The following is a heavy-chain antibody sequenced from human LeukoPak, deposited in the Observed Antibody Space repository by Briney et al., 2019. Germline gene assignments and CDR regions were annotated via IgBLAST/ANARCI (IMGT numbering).Heavy chain of an antibody. V-gene: IGHV1-24*01. CDR3: AREYSSFDP. Sequence: GASVKVSCKVSGYTLTELSMHWVRQAPGKGLEWMGGFDPEDGETIYAQKFQGRVTITRNTSISTAYMELSSLRSEDTAVYYCAREYSSFDPWGQGTLVTVSS. J-gene: IGHJ5*02. D-gene: IGHD6-19*01. CDR2: FDPEDGET. CDR1: GYTLTELS.